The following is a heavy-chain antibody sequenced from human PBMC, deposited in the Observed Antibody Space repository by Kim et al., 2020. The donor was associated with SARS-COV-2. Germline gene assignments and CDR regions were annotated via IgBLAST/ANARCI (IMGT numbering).Heavy chain of an antibody. CDR3: ARHYKLNSSGGRGFDY. CDR1: GGSISSSSYY. Sequence: SETLSLTCTVSGGSISSSSYYWGWIRQPPGKGLEWIGSIYYSGSTYYNPSLKSRVTISVDTSKNQFSLKLSSVTAADTAVYYCARHYKLNSSGGRGFDYWGQGTLVTVSS. J-gene: IGHJ4*02. CDR2: IYYSGST. D-gene: IGHD6-19*01. V-gene: IGHV4-39*01.